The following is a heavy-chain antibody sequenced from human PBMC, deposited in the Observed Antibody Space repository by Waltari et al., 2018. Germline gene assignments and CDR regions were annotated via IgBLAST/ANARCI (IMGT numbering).Heavy chain of an antibody. CDR3: ARHPAMTIMLWYFDL. V-gene: IGHV4-39*01. CDR1: GGSISSISSY. CDR2: LYYSGST. J-gene: IGHJ2*01. D-gene: IGHD2-8*01. Sequence: QLQLQESGPGLVKPSETLSLTCTVSGGSISSISSYWGWIRQPPGKGLGWCGRLYYSGSTYYNPSLKSRVTISVDTSKNQFSLKLSSVTAADTAVYYCARHPAMTIMLWYFDLWGRGTLVTVSS.